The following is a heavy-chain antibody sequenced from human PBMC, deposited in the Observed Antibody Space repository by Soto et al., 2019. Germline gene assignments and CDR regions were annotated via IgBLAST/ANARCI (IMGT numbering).Heavy chain of an antibody. V-gene: IGHV3-23*01. CDR1: EFTFSSYA. CDR3: AKTLLSTSWYGLHDY. J-gene: IGHJ4*02. D-gene: IGHD6-13*01. Sequence: GSLGLSCAASEFTFSSYAMSWVRQAPGKGLEWVSTISGSGGRTYYADSAKGRFTISRDNSRNTLHLQMNSLRVEDTALYYCAKTLLSTSWYGLHDYVSQGTLVTVSS. CDR2: ISGSGGRT.